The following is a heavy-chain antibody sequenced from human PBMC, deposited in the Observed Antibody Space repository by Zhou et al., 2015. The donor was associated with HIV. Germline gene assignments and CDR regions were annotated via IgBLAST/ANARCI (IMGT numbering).Heavy chain of an antibody. CDR2: IIPIFGTA. J-gene: IGHJ3*02. D-gene: IGHD6-13*01. CDR1: GGTFSSYA. CDR3: ARVPYSHSSSWYGGDEDAFDI. Sequence: QVQLVQSGAEVKKPGSSVKVSCKASGGTFSSYAISWVRQAPGQGLEWMGGIIPIFGTANYAQKFQGRVTITADESTSTAYMELSSLRSEDTAVYYCARVPYSHSSSWYGGDEDAFDIWGQGTMVTVSS. V-gene: IGHV1-69*01.